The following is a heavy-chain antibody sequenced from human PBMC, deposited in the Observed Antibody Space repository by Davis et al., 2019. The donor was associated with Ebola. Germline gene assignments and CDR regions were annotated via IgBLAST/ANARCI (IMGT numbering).Heavy chain of an antibody. D-gene: IGHD2-21*02. V-gene: IGHV3-30*03. CDR1: AFSFGIYG. J-gene: IGHJ2*01. CDR3: ARRIGVTAVLSGNWFFDL. Sequence: PGGSLRLSCEAFAFSFGIYGMHWVRQAPGKGLEWVASMSYHGSHTSYIDSVKGRFTISRDNAKDSLYLQMNSLRDEDTAVYYCARRIGVTAVLSGNWFFDLWGRGTLVTVSS. CDR2: MSYHGSHT.